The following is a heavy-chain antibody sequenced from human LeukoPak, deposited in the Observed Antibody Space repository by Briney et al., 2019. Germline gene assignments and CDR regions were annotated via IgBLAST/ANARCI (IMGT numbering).Heavy chain of an antibody. V-gene: IGHV4-39*07. D-gene: IGHD3-10*01. J-gene: IGHJ6*03. CDR2: IYYSGST. CDR3: ARGNYYGSGGYYYYYYYMDV. CDR1: GGSISSSSYY. Sequence: SETLSLTCTVSGGSISSSSYYWGWIRQPPGKGLEWIGSIYYSGSTNYNPSLKSRVTISVDTSKNQFSLKLSSVTAADTAVYYCARGNYYGSGGYYYYYYYMDVWGKGTTVTISS.